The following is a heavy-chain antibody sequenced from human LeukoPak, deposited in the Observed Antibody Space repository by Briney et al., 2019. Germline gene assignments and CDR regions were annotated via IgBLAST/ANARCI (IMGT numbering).Heavy chain of an antibody. CDR3: ARLIMVVVAASSYLDS. Sequence: GGSLRLSCTASGFTFGEDAMSWFRQAPGKGLEWLGFIRTKTNGATAEYAASVKGRFSISRDDSKSIAYLQMNSLKTEDTAVYYCARLIMVVVAASSYLDSWGQGTRVTVSS. CDR1: GFTFGEDA. CDR2: IRTKTNGATA. D-gene: IGHD2-15*01. J-gene: IGHJ4*02. V-gene: IGHV3-49*03.